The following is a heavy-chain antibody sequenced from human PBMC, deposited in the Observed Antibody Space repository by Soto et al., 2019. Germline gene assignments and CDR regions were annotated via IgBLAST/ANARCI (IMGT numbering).Heavy chain of an antibody. CDR2: ITSSSDYT. J-gene: IGHJ6*02. Sequence: QEQLVESGGGLVRPGGSLRLSCAASGFTFSAYYMTWMRPAPGKGLEWVSYITSSSDYTNYAGSVKGRFTISRDNAKNSLYLQMNSLRVEDTAVYYCVREYYYGMDVWGQGTTVTVSS. CDR3: VREYYYGMDV. CDR1: GFTFSAYY. V-gene: IGHV3-11*05.